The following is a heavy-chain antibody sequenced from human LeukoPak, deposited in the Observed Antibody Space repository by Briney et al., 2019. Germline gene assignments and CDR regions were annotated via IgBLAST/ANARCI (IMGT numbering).Heavy chain of an antibody. CDR2: IKNDGSST. CDR1: GFTFSSYA. CDR3: ARVGVGRFGELLLVDF. Sequence: GGSLRLSCSASGFTFSSYAMHWVRQAPGKGLMWVSCIKNDGSSTSYADSVKGRFTISRDNAKNTLFLQMNSLRAEDTAVYYCARVGVGRFGELLLVDFWGQGTLVTVSS. D-gene: IGHD3-10*01. V-gene: IGHV3-74*01. J-gene: IGHJ4*02.